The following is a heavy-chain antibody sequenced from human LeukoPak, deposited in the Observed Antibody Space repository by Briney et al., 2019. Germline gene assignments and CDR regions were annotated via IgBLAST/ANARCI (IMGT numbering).Heavy chain of an antibody. D-gene: IGHD2-21*02. V-gene: IGHV1-69*04. CDR1: GGTFSSYA. CDR2: IIPILGIA. Sequence: SVKVSCKASGGTFSSYAISWVRQAPGQGLEWMGRIIPILGIANYAQKFQGRVTITADKSTSTAYMELSSLRSEDTAVYYCASPAGVYCGGDCYLEMDVWGQGTTVAVSS. J-gene: IGHJ6*02. CDR3: ASPAGVYCGGDCYLEMDV.